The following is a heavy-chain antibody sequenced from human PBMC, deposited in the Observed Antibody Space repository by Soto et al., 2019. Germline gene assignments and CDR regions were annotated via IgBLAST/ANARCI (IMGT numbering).Heavy chain of an antibody. V-gene: IGHV1-2*04. D-gene: IGHD6-13*01. J-gene: IGHJ6*02. CDR1: GYTFTGYY. CDR3: ARMGSSSWYRDYYYGMDV. Sequence: GASVKVSCKASGYTFTGYYMPWVRQAPGQGLGWVGWINPNSGGTNYAQKFQGWVTMTRDTSISTAYMELSRLRSDDTAVYYCARMGSSSWYRDYYYGMDVWGQGTTVTVSS. CDR2: INPNSGGT.